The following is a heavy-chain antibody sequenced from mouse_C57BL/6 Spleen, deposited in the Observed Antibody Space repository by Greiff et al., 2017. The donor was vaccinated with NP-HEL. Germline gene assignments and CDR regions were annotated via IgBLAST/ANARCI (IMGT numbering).Heavy chain of an antibody. V-gene: IGHV3-5*01. CDR2: IYYSGTI. J-gene: IGHJ3*01. Sequence: EVKLEESGPGLVKPSQTVFLTCTVTGISITTGNYRWIWIRQFPGHKLEWIGYIYYSGTITYNPSLTSRTTITRDTPKNQVYLEMNSLTAEDSATYYCARDGWDGPFAYWGQGTLVTVSA. CDR3: ARDGWDGPFAY. CDR1: GISITTGNYR. D-gene: IGHD2-3*01.